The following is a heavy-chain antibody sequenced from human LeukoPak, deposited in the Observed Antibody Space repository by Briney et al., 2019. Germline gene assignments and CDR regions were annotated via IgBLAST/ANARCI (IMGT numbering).Heavy chain of an antibody. CDR3: AREARYCSSTSCYSDAFDI. V-gene: IGHV4-39*07. CDR1: GGSISSSSYY. D-gene: IGHD2-2*02. CDR2: IYHSGST. J-gene: IGHJ3*02. Sequence: SETLSLTCTVSGGSISSSSYYWGWIRQPPGKGLEWIGYIYHSGSTYYNPSLKSRVTISVDRSKNQFSLKLSSVTAADTAVYYCAREARYCSSTSCYSDAFDIWGQGTMVTVSS.